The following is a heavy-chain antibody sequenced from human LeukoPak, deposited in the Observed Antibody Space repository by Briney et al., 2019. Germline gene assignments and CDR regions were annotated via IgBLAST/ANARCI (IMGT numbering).Heavy chain of an antibody. J-gene: IGHJ6*02. CDR3: ARDTMVRGVFWWIPLYGMDV. V-gene: IGHV3-30*04. D-gene: IGHD3-10*01. Sequence: GGSLRLSCAASGFTFSSYAMRWVRQAPGKGLEWVAVISYDGSNKYYADSVKGRFTISRDNSKNTLYLQMNSLRAEDTAVYYCARDTMVRGVFWWIPLYGMDVWGQGTTVTVSS. CDR2: ISYDGSNK. CDR1: GFTFSSYA.